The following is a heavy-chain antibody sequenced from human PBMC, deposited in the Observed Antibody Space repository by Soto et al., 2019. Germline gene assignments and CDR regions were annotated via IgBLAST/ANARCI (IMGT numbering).Heavy chain of an antibody. CDR1: GFGFSTFG. CDR2: ISFEGKNK. CDR3: ANEAVAGFHHYSGMDV. D-gene: IGHD5-12*01. J-gene: IGHJ6*02. Sequence: QVQLIESGGGVVQPGGSLRLSCAASGFGFSTFGFHWVRQAPGKGLEWVAVISFEGKNKQYADSVKGRFTISRDNSKNALHLQLDSLRREDTAVYYCANEAVAGFHHYSGMDVWGQGTAVTVSS. V-gene: IGHV3-30*18.